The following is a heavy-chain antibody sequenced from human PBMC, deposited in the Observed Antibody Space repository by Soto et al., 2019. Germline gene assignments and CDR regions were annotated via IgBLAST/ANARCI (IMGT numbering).Heavy chain of an antibody. J-gene: IGHJ6*02. CDR2: TYVTGDS. V-gene: IGHV4-4*07. CDR3: ARDMRVFGGMDV. CDR1: VCSITSYY. Sequence: SLTCTVSVCSITSYYWSWIRQPAGKGLEWIGRTYVTGDSNYSPSLKSRVTMSLDTSKNQFFLKLSSATAADTAVYYCARDMRVFGGMDVWGRGTTVTVSS. D-gene: IGHD3-3*01.